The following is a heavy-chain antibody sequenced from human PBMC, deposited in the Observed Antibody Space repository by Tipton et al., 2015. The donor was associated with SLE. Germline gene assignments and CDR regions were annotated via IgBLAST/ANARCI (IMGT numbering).Heavy chain of an antibody. J-gene: IGHJ6*03. Sequence: SLRLSCAASGFRFSDYYMNWMRQAPGKGLEWVSHISYSGSTIYYADSVKGRFTISRDNAKSTLYLQIDSLRAEDSAVYYCARRASDNYYYYMDGWGNGTTVVVSS. CDR1: GFRFSDYY. CDR3: ARRASDNYYYYMDG. CDR2: ISYSGSTI. V-gene: IGHV3-11*04.